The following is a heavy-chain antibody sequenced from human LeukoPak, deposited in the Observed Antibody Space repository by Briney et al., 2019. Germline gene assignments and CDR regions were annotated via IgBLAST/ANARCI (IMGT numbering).Heavy chain of an antibody. D-gene: IGHD6-19*01. V-gene: IGHV3-23*01. Sequence: PGGSLRLSCAASGFTFSSYAMSWVRQAPGKGLEWVSAISGSGGSTYYADSVKGRFTISRDNSKNTLYLQMNSLRAEDTAVYYCAKRRAVAGIGTGGGAFDIWDQGTMVTVSS. CDR2: ISGSGGST. J-gene: IGHJ3*02. CDR1: GFTFSSYA. CDR3: AKRRAVAGIGTGGGAFDI.